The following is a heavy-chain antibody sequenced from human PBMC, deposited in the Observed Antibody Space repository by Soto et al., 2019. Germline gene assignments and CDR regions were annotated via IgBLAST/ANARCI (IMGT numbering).Heavy chain of an antibody. CDR1: GVTFSNYA. Sequence: AVRSLRLSYAASGVTFSNYARSWVRQATGKGLEWVSAISGSGGSTYYADSVKGRFTISRDNSKNTLYLQMNSLRAEDTDVYYCANPITYCSSTSCYQDSWGQGTLVTVPQ. V-gene: IGHV3-23*01. J-gene: IGHJ4*02. CDR3: ANPITYCSSTSCYQDS. CDR2: ISGSGGST. D-gene: IGHD2-2*01.